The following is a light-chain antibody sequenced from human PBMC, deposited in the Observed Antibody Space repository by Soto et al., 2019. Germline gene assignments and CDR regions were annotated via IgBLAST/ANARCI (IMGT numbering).Light chain of an antibody. J-gene: IGLJ1*01. Sequence: QSALTQPASVFGSPGQWITISCTGTSSDVGGYNYVSWYQQHPGKAPKLMIYEVSNRPSGVSNRFSASKSGNTASLTISGLQAEDEADYYCSSYTSTSSLGVFGTGTKVTVL. CDR1: SSDVGGYNY. V-gene: IGLV2-14*01. CDR2: EVS. CDR3: SSYTSTSSLGV.